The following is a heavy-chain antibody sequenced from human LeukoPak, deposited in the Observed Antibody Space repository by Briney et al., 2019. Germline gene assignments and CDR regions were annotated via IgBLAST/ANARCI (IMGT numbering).Heavy chain of an antibody. V-gene: IGHV3-23*01. Sequence: GGSLRLSCAASGFTFNNYAMSWVRQAPGKGLEWVSGISGSGGSTYYADSVKGRFTISRDNSKNTLYLQINSLRAEDTAVYYCAKETASDFGGGVDYRGQGTLVTVSS. CDR2: ISGSGGST. CDR3: AKETASDFGGGVDY. J-gene: IGHJ4*02. D-gene: IGHD3-10*01. CDR1: GFTFNNYA.